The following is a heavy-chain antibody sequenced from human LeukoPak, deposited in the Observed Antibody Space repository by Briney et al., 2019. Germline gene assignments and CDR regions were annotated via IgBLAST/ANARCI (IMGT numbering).Heavy chain of an antibody. J-gene: IGHJ4*02. CDR1: GFMFSNYW. Sequence: GGSLRLSCAASGFMFSNYWMTWVRQAPGKRLEGVANIKREGSEKHYVESVKGRLTISRDNAKNLLYLQMNSLRAEDTAVYYCARLPADDSVFDHWGQGTLVTVSS. CDR2: IKREGSEK. CDR3: ARLPADDSVFDH. V-gene: IGHV3-7*01. D-gene: IGHD2-15*01.